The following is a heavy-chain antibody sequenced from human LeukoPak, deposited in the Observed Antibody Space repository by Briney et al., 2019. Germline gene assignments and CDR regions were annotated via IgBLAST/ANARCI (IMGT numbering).Heavy chain of an antibody. CDR3: ARDLGQYYDTSDNWFAP. V-gene: IGHV3-74*01. D-gene: IGHD3-22*01. CDR1: GFTFSNYW. J-gene: IGHJ5*02. Sequence: GGSLRLSCAASGFTFSNYWMHWVRQAPGKGLVWVSRINSDGSNTSYADSVKGRFTISRDNAKNTLNLQMNSLRPQDTAVYYCARDLGQYYDTSDNWFAPWGQGTLVTVSS. CDR2: INSDGSNT.